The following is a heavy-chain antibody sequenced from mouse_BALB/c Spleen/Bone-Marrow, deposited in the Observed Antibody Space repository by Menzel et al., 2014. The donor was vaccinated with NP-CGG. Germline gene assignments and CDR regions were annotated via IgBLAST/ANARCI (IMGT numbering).Heavy chain of an antibody. V-gene: IGHV2-2*02. D-gene: IGHD1-1*01. CDR1: GFSLTTYG. J-gene: IGHJ4*01. CDR2: IWSGGST. Sequence: VQLQESGPGLVQPSQSPSITCTVSGFSLTTYGVHWVRQSPGKGLEWLGVIWSGGSTDYNAAFISRLSITKDNSKSQVFFKMNSLQANDTAIYYCARNLYYGSSLYAMDYWGQGTSVTVSS. CDR3: ARNLYYGSSLYAMDY.